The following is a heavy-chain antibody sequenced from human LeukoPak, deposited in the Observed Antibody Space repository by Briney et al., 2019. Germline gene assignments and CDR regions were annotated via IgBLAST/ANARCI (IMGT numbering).Heavy chain of an antibody. Sequence: ASVKVSCKASGYTFTGYYMHWVRQAPGQGLEWMGWINPNSGGTNYAQKFQGRVTMTRDTSISTAYMELSRLRSDDTAVYYCARGRLVRSALPGYWGQGTLVTVSS. J-gene: IGHJ4*02. D-gene: IGHD3-9*01. V-gene: IGHV1-2*02. CDR1: GYTFTGYY. CDR3: ARGRLVRSALPGY. CDR2: INPNSGGT.